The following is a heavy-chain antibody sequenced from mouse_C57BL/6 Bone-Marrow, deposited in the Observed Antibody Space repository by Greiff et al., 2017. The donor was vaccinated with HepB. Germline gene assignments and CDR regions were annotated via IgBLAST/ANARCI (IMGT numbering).Heavy chain of an antibody. D-gene: IGHD1-1*01. CDR3: ARPHYYGSSYVWYFDV. J-gene: IGHJ1*03. CDR1: GYTFTDYN. CDR2: INPNNGGT. Sequence: EVQLQQSGPELVKPGASVKIPCKASGYTFTDYNMDWVKQSHGKSLEWIGDINPNNGGTIYNQKFKGKATLTVDKSSSTAYMELRSLTSEDTAVYYCARPHYYGSSYVWYFDVWGTGTTVTVSS. V-gene: IGHV1-18*01.